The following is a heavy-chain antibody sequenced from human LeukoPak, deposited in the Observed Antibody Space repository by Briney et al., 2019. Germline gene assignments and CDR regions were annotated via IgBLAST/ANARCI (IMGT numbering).Heavy chain of an antibody. V-gene: IGHV3-21*01. CDR2: ISNSSSYI. J-gene: IGHJ4*02. Sequence: GGSLRLSCAASGFTFSSYSMNWVRQAPGKGLEWVSSISNSSSYIYYADSVKGRFTISRDNAKNSLYLQMNSLRAEDTAVYYCARDLGNDCSSTSCVGWGQGTLVTVSS. D-gene: IGHD2-2*01. CDR3: ARDLGNDCSSTSCVG. CDR1: GFTFSSYS.